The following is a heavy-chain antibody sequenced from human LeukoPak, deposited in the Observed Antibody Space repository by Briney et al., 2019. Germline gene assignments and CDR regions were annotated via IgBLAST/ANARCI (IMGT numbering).Heavy chain of an antibody. CDR2: IRGDGVTT. V-gene: IGHV3-23*01. J-gene: IGHJ4*02. Sequence: SGGSLRLSCAASGFTFSSYGMNWVRQAPGKGLEWVSGIRGDGVTTYYADSVKGRFTISRDNSKNTLYLQMSSLGAEDTAVYYCAKEVLIDSPTIYYFDYWGQGTLVTVSS. D-gene: IGHD2-8*01. CDR3: AKEVLIDSPTIYYFDY. CDR1: GFTFSSYG.